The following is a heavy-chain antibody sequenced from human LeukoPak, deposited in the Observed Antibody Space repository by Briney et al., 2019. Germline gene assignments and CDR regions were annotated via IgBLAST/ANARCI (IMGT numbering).Heavy chain of an antibody. CDR3: AKNRDGGRYYFDY. Sequence: PGGSLRLSCAASGFTFSSYDVSWVRQAPGKGLEWVSAISGSGGSTYYADSVKGRFTISRDNSKNTLYLQMNSLRAEDTAVYYCAKNRDGGRYYFDYWGQGTLVTVSS. D-gene: IGHD4-23*01. CDR2: ISGSGGST. CDR1: GFTFSSYD. V-gene: IGHV3-23*01. J-gene: IGHJ4*02.